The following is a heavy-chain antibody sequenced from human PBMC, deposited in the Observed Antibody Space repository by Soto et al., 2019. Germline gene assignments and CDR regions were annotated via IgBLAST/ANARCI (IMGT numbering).Heavy chain of an antibody. CDR1: GFTFSNYG. D-gene: IGHD1-26*01. V-gene: IGHV3-23*01. J-gene: IGHJ4*02. CDR2: IRSDGDTT. Sequence: EVQVLESGGGLVQPGGSLRLSCAASGFTFSNYGMNWVRQAPGKGLEWVSGIRSDGDTTYNSDSVKGRFTVSRDTFKNTLYLQMNSLRVEDSAVYYCAKGKGAGATPDGANCWGQGTLVTVSS. CDR3: AKGKGAGATPDGANC.